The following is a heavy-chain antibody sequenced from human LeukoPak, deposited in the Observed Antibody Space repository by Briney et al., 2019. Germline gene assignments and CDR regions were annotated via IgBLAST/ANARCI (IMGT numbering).Heavy chain of an antibody. CDR1: GFTLSGYA. D-gene: IGHD6-19*01. CDR3: AKDTRLIGYASGWSRNFFDY. V-gene: IGHV3-23*01. J-gene: IGHJ4*02. CDR2: VIGSAAST. Sequence: GGSLRLSCAASGFTLSGYAMRWVRQAPGKGLEWVLTVIGSAASTDYAESVKGRFTLSRDNCKTTLYLQTKSLRAEDTAVYYWAKDTRLIGYASGWSRNFFDYWGQGTLVTVSS.